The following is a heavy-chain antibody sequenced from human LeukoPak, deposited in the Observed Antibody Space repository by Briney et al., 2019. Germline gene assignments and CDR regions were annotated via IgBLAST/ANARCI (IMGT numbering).Heavy chain of an antibody. J-gene: IGHJ4*02. CDR1: GFSVSSNA. D-gene: IGHD2-15*01. CDR3: AKTTYCTGGSCYSGLLEY. Sequence: GGSLRLSCAASGFSVSSNAVSWMRKAPGQGLEWVSFMYIDGDTDYVDAVKGRFTISRDNSKNTLFLQMNSLRAEDTAMYYCAKTTYCTGGSCYSGLLEYWGQGTLVTVSS. V-gene: IGHV3-53*01. CDR2: MYIDGDT.